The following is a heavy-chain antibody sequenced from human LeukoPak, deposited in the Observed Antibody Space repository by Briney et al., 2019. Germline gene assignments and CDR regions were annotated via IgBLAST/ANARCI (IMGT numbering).Heavy chain of an antibody. CDR2: IYTSGST. CDR1: GGSISSGSYY. J-gene: IGHJ4*02. Sequence: SETLSLTCTVSGGSISSGSYYWSWIRQPAGKGLEWIGRIYTSGSTNYNPSLKSRVTTSIDTSKNQFSLKLSSVTAADTAVYYCARDREAYGSGSYYSHLDYWGQGTLVTVSS. D-gene: IGHD3-10*01. CDR3: ARDREAYGSGSYYSHLDY. V-gene: IGHV4-61*02.